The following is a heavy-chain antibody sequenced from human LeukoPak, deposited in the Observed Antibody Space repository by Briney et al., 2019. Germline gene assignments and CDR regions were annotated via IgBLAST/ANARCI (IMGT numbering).Heavy chain of an antibody. V-gene: IGHV4-4*09. CDR1: GGSISSYY. CDR2: IYTSGST. CDR3: AREQDEPHRIDC. D-gene: IGHD1/OR15-1a*01. Sequence: SETLSLTCTVSGGSISSYYWSWIRQPPGKGLEWIGYIYTSGSTNYNPSLKSRVTISVDASKNQFSLKVSSMTAADTAVYYCAREQDEPHRIDCWGQGTLVTVSS. J-gene: IGHJ4*02.